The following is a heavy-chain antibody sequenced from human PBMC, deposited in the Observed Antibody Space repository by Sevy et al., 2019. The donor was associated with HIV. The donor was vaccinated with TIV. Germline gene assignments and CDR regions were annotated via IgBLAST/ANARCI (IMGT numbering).Heavy chain of an antibody. Sequence: GGSLRLSCAASGFTFSSYDMNWVRQAPGKGLEWVAVISFDGSDQKYEDSVKGRFTISRDNAKNTLYLQMNSLRAEDTAVYYCARDLGCSSTSCYSMWDLYYYYGMDVWGQGTTVTVSS. V-gene: IGHV3-30*03. CDR3: ARDLGCSSTSCYSMWDLYYYYGMDV. CDR1: GFTFSSYD. CDR2: ISFDGSDQ. D-gene: IGHD2-2*01. J-gene: IGHJ6*02.